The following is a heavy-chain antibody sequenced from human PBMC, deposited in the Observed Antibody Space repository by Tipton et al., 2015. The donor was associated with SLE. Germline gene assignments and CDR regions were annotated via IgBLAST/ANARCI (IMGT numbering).Heavy chain of an antibody. V-gene: IGHV3-23*01. CDR3: ARRLGGWYVMDY. D-gene: IGHD6-19*01. CDR2: ISGSGGST. J-gene: IGHJ4*02. CDR1: GFTFSSYA. Sequence: SLRLSCAASGFTFSSYAMSWVRQAPGKGLEWVSAISGSGGSTYYADSVKGRFTISRDNSKNTLYLQMNSLRAEDTAVYYCARRLGGWYVMDYWGQGTLVTVSS.